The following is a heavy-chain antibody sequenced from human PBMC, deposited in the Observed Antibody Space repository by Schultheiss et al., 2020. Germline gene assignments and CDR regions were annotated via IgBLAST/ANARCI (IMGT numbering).Heavy chain of an antibody. CDR2: IRQDGNEK. J-gene: IGHJ4*02. CDR1: GFIFSDYA. D-gene: IGHD2-2*01. CDR3: AKNPRHTSDH. Sequence: GGSLRLSCTASGFIFSDYAMGWVRQTPGKGLEWVANIRQDGNEKYYVDSVKGRFTISRDNAKNSLYLQMNSLRAEDTALYYCAKNPRHTSDHWCQGTLVTVSS. V-gene: IGHV3-7*01.